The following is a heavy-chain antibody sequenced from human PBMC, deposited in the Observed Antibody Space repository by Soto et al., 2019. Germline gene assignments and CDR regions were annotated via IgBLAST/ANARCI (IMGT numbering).Heavy chain of an antibody. CDR3: ARQVQYSSSYWGNHY. Sequence: QLQLHESGPGLVKPSETLYLTCTGSGGSVSSGSYYWGWIRQPPGKGLEWIGRIFYSGSTYYNPSLKNRVTISVDTSKNQCSLKLSSVTAADTAVYYCARQVQYSSSYWGNHYWGQGTLMIVSS. J-gene: IGHJ4*02. CDR2: IFYSGST. D-gene: IGHD6-6*01. CDR1: GGSVSSGSYY. V-gene: IGHV4-39*01.